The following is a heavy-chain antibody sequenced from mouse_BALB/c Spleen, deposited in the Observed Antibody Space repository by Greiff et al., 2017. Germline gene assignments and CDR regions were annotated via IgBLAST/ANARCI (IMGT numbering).Heavy chain of an antibody. J-gene: IGHJ2*01. D-gene: IGHD1-1*01. CDR1: GFTFSSFG. CDR3: ARGSSYCFDY. V-gene: IGHV5-17*02. CDR2: ISSGSSTI. Sequence: EVMLVESGGGLVQPGGSRKLSCAASGFTFSSFGMHWVRQAPEKGLEWVAYISSGSSTIYYADTVKGRFTISRDNPKNTLFLQMTSLRSEDTAMYYCARGSSYCFDYWGQGTTLTVSS.